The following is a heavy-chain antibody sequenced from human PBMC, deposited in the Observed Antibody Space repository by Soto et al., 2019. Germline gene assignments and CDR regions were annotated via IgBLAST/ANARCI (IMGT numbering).Heavy chain of an antibody. V-gene: IGHV3-7*01. CDR3: ARVAYGNGWIFDS. D-gene: IGHD6-19*01. CDR1: GFTLNTYW. Sequence: GGSLRLSCVASGFTLNTYWMNWVRQSPGKGLEWVANINQDGSEKFHVDSVKGRFTISRDNAKNSLQLQMNSLRAEDTAIYFCARVAYGNGWIFDSWGQGTLVTVSS. J-gene: IGHJ4*01. CDR2: INQDGSEK.